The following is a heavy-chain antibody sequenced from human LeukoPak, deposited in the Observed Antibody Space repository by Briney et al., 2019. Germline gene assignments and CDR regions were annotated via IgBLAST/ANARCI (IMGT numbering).Heavy chain of an antibody. D-gene: IGHD1-26*01. CDR2: IRSDGSIT. Sequence: PGRSVRLSCAASGFTFSGYWMHWVRQAPGKGLAWVSVIRSDGSITTYADSVKGRFTISRDTAKNTLYLQMNSLRAEDTAVYYCARDGRSGNFDKWGQGTLVSVSS. CDR3: ARDGRSGNFDK. V-gene: IGHV3-74*01. J-gene: IGHJ4*02. CDR1: GFTFSGYW.